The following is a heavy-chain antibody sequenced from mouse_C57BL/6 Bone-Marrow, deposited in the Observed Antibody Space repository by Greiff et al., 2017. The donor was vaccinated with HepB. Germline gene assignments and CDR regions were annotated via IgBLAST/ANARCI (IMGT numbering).Heavy chain of an antibody. V-gene: IGHV1-55*01. D-gene: IGHD2-1*01. CDR1: GYTFTSYW. CDR2: IYPGSGST. CDR3: AREGNYRPWFAY. J-gene: IGHJ3*01. Sequence: VQLQQSGAELVKPGASVKMSCKASGYTFTSYWITWVKQRPGQGLEWIGDIYPGSGSTNYNEKFKSKATLTVDTSSSTAYMQLSSLTSEDSAVYYCAREGNYRPWFAYWGQGTLVTVSA.